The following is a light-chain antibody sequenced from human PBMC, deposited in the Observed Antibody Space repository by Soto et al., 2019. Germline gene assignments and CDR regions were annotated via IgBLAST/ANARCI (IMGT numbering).Light chain of an antibody. V-gene: IGKV1-33*01. CDR3: QQYENLPT. CDR1: QNINNY. J-gene: IGKJ5*01. Sequence: DIQMTQSPSSLSASVGDIVTITFQASQNINNYLNWHQQKPGRAPKLLIYDASNLEAGVPSRFRGSGSGTDFTFTISRLQPEDIATYYCQQYENLPTFGQGTRLEIK. CDR2: DAS.